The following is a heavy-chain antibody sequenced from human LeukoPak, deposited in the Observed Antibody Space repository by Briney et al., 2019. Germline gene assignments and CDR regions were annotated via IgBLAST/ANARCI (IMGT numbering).Heavy chain of an antibody. D-gene: IGHD3-22*01. CDR2: IYYSGST. J-gene: IGHJ4*02. CDR1: GGSISSYY. V-gene: IGHV4-59*08. Sequence: PSETLSLTCTVSGGSISSYYWSWIRQPPGKGLEWIGYIYYSGSTNYSPSLKSRVTISVDTSKNQFSLKLSSVTAADTAVYYCARSQYYYDSSGYYIFDYWGQGTLVTVSS. CDR3: ARSQYYYDSSGYYIFDY.